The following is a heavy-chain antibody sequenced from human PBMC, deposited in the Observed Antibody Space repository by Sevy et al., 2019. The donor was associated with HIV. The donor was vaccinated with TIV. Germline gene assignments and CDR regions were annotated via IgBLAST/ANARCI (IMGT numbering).Heavy chain of an antibody. D-gene: IGHD3-22*01. CDR3: VKASDPVDYYDSARPLGY. CDR2: ISGAADRT. Sequence: GGSLRLSCAASGFIFGNYAMKWVRQAPGKGLEWISSISGAADRTHYADSVKGRFTISSDSSKNTLYLQMTSLRVEDTAVYYCVKASDPVDYYDSARPLGYWGQGTLVTVSS. J-gene: IGHJ4*02. V-gene: IGHV3-23*01. CDR1: GFIFGNYA.